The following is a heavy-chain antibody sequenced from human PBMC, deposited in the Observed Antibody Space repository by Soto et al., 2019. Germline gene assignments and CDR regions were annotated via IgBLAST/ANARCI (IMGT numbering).Heavy chain of an antibody. D-gene: IGHD3-22*01. CDR3: ARRDRSGFSYPFDT. CDR1: GGSISSGDYY. CDR2: IYCSGTS. Sequence: QVQLQEWGPGLVKPSQTLSLTCTVSGGSISSGDYYWSWIRQRPGRGLEWIGTIYCSGTSYYNSPLTSRVTITIDTSKNKLSFILSSVTAADTAVYYCARRDRSGFSYPFDTWGQGTLVTVSS. J-gene: IGHJ5*02. V-gene: IGHV4-31*03.